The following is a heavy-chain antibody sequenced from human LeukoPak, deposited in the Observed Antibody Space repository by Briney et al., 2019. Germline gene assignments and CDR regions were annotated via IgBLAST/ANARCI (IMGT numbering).Heavy chain of an antibody. Sequence: SETLSLTCTVSGGSISSSSYYWGWIRQPPGKGLEWIGSIYYSGSTYYNPSLKSRVTISVDTSKNQFSLKLSSVTAADTAVYYCARYDYGDYDGHDAFDIWGQGTMVTVSS. CDR3: ARYDYGDYDGHDAFDI. V-gene: IGHV4-39*07. D-gene: IGHD4-17*01. CDR2: IYYSGST. CDR1: GGSISSSSYY. J-gene: IGHJ3*02.